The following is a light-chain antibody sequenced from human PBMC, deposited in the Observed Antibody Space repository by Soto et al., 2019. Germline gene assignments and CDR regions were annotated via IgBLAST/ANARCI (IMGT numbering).Light chain of an antibody. J-gene: IGLJ2*01. CDR2: DVN. V-gene: IGLV2-14*03. CDR1: SSDIGAYNF. CDR3: TSWTTSNTMI. Sequence: QSALTQPASVSGSPGQSITISCTGTSSDIGAYNFVSWYQQHPGKAPKLMLYDVNIRPSGVSNRFSGSKSGNTASLTISGLQAEDEADYYCTSWTTSNTMIFGRGTKVTVL.